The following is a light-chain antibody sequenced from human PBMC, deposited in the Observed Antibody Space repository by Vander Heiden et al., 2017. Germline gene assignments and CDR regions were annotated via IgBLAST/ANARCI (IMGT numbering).Light chain of an antibody. CDR1: SRHDNYA. V-gene: IGLV4-69*01. J-gene: IGLJ2*01. Sequence: QLVVTQSPSASASLGASVKLTCTLNSRHDNYAIAWHQQQPEKGPRYLLKVNSDGSHSKGDGIPDRFSGSSSGAERYLIISSLQSEDEADYYCQTWGSGIVVFGGGTKLTVL. CDR2: VNSDGSH. CDR3: QTWGSGIVV.